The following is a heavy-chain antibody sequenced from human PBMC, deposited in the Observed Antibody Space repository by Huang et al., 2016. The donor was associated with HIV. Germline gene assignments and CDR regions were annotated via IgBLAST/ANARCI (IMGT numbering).Heavy chain of an antibody. D-gene: IGHD3-3*01. Sequence: QLHLQESGPGLVKPSETLSLICTVSGGSISNNDYYWGWIRQSPGKGLEGIGSVYSGGTTSYKTARKMRVTISMDRSKNEFSLRLRSLSAADSAIYYCARHCPLQYRDLWTGFSYYFDFWGQGSPVTVSS. V-gene: IGHV4-39*01. J-gene: IGHJ4*02. CDR2: VYSGGTT. CDR1: GGSISNNDYY. CDR3: ARHCPLQYRDLWTGFSYYFDF.